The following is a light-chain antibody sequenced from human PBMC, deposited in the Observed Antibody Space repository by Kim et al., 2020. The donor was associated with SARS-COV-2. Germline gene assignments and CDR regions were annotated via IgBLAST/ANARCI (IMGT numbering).Light chain of an antibody. CDR3: QQYDAPPFT. J-gene: IGKJ5*01. V-gene: IGKV1-33*01. CDR1: EDVSDY. Sequence: ASVGDRVTITCQASEDVSDYFNWYHQKPGEAPKVLIRDAANLESGVPLRFSRGGYGTEVSLTISSVQPEDMGTYYCQQYDAPPFTFGQGTRLEIK. CDR2: DAA.